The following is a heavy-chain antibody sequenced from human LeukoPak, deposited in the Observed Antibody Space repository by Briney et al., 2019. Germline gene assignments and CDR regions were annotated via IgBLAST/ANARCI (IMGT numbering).Heavy chain of an antibody. V-gene: IGHV4-59*12. J-gene: IGHJ3*01. CDR3: ARRNYASGIDAFDF. CDR2: IYSSGST. Sequence: SETLSLTCTVSGGSINTYYWTWIRQPPGKGLECIGYIYSSGSTNYNPSLKSRVTISVDTSKNQFSLKLYSVTVADTAVYYCARRNYASGIDAFDFWGQGTMVTVSS. CDR1: GGSINTYY. D-gene: IGHD3-10*01.